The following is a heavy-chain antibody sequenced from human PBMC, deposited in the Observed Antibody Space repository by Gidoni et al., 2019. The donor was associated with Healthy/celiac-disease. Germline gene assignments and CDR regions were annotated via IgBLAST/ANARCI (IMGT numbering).Heavy chain of an antibody. CDR1: GFPFSSYA. CDR2: ISSNGGST. CDR3: VSRTSYYESPNFDY. J-gene: IGHJ4*02. D-gene: IGHD2-2*01. Sequence: EVQLVESGGGLVQPGGALTLSCSSSGFPFSSYAMHWVRQAPGKGLEYVSAISSNGGSTYYADSVKGRFTISRDNSKNTLYLQMGSLRAEDTAVYYCVSRTSYYESPNFDYWGQGTLVTVSS. V-gene: IGHV3-64D*06.